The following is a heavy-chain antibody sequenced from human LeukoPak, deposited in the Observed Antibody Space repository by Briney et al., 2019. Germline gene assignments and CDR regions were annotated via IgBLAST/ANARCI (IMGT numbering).Heavy chain of an antibody. J-gene: IGHJ6*02. V-gene: IGHV3-33*01. D-gene: IGHD3-10*01. CDR2: IWYDGSNK. CDR1: GFTFSSYG. Sequence: GGSLRLSCAASGFTFSSYGMHWVRQAPGKGLEWVAVIWYDGSNKYYADSVKGRFTISRDNSKNTLYLQMNSLRAEDTAVYYCAREINMVRGAKKPAYYYYGMDVWGQGTTVTVSS. CDR3: AREINMVRGAKKPAYYYYGMDV.